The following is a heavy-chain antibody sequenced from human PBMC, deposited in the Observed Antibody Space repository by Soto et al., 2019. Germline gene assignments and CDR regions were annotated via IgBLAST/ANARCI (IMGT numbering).Heavy chain of an antibody. D-gene: IGHD3-16*02. Sequence: TLSLTCGVSGVFIASDAYYWGWIRHHPGKGLEWIGYVSHRGNTYYNPSLKSRLTISLDTSKNQFYLHPTSVTAADTAVYYCARYRFTATWSKFDYWGQGTQVTVSS. CDR1: GVFIASDAYY. CDR2: VSHRGNT. CDR3: ARYRFTATWSKFDY. J-gene: IGHJ4*02. V-gene: IGHV4-31*11.